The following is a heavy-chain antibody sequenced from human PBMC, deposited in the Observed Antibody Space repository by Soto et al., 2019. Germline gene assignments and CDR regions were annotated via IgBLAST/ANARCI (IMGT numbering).Heavy chain of an antibody. D-gene: IGHD2-2*01. CDR2: ISAYNGNT. J-gene: IGHJ4*02. V-gene: IGHV1-18*01. CDR3: AREADPNIVVVPAARWDY. Sequence: QVQLVQSGAEVKKPGASVKVSCKASGYTFTSYGISWVRQAPGQGLEWMGWISAYNGNTNYAQKLQGRVTMTTDTSTSTAYMELRSLRSDVTAVYYCAREADPNIVVVPAARWDYWGQGTLVTVSS. CDR1: GYTFTSYG.